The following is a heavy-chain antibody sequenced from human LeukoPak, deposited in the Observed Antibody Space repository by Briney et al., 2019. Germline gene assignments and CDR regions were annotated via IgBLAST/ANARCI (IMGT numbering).Heavy chain of an antibody. CDR2: INHSGST. CDR3: ARGAAAGHYFDY. J-gene: IGHJ4*02. D-gene: IGHD6-13*01. Sequence: PSETLSLTCAVYGGSFSGYCWSWIRQPPGKGLEWIGEINHSGSTNYNPSLKSRVTISVDTSKNQFSLKLSSVTAADTAVYYCARGAAAGHYFDYWGQGTLVTVSS. V-gene: IGHV4-34*01. CDR1: GGSFSGYC.